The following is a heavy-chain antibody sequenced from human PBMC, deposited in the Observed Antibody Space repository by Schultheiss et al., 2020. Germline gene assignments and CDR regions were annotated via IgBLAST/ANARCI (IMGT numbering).Heavy chain of an antibody. Sequence: SETLSLTCTVSGGSISSYYWSWIRQPPGKGLEWIGYIYYSGSTNYNPSLKSRVTISVDTSKNQFSLKLSSVTAADTAVYYCARDWGYGGKRDYYYYYGMDVWGQGTTVTVSS. CDR1: GGSISSYY. CDR3: ARDWGYGGKRDYYYYYGMDV. V-gene: IGHV4-59*01. J-gene: IGHJ6*02. D-gene: IGHD4-23*01. CDR2: IYYSGST.